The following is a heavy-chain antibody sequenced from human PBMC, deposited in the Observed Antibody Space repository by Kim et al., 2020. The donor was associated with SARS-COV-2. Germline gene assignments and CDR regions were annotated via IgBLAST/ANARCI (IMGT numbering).Heavy chain of an antibody. Sequence: GGSLRLSCAASGFTFSSYGMHWVRQAPGKGLEWVAVIWYDGSNKYYADSVKGRFTISRDNSKNTLYLQMNSLRAEDTAVYYCARGHDFWSGYYLGYYYYGMDVWGQGTTVTVSS. V-gene: IGHV3-33*01. CDR2: IWYDGSNK. J-gene: IGHJ6*02. CDR3: ARGHDFWSGYYLGYYYYGMDV. D-gene: IGHD3-3*01. CDR1: GFTFSSYG.